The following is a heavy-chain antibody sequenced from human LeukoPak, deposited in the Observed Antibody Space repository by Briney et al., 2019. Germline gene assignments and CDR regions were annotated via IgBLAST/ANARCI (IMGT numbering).Heavy chain of an antibody. D-gene: IGHD3-22*01. V-gene: IGHV3-13*01. Sequence: GGSLRLSCAASGFTFSRYDMHWVRQVTGKGLEWVSAISTAGDTYYPGSVKGRFTVSRENAKNSLYLQMNSLSGGDTAVYYCARDISGGYDGLDVWGQGTTVTVSS. CDR1: GFTFSRYD. CDR2: ISTAGDT. J-gene: IGHJ6*02. CDR3: ARDISGGYDGLDV.